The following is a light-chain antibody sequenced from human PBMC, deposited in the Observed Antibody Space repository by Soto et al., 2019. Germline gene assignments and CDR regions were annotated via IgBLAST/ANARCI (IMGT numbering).Light chain of an antibody. CDR2: EVT. Sequence: QSVLTQPASVSWSPGQSITISCTGTKSDLGTYNLVSWYQQLPGKAPKTIIYEVTKRPSGVSKRFSGSKSGNTASLTISGLQAEDEADYYCCSYVGSDIFYVFGTGTKVTVL. CDR3: CSYVGSDIFYV. J-gene: IGLJ1*01. V-gene: IGLV2-23*02. CDR1: KSDLGTYNL.